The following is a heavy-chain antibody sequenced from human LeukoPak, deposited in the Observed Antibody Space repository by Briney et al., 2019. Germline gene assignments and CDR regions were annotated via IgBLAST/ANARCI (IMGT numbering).Heavy chain of an antibody. CDR1: GYTFTSYG. V-gene: IGHV1-8*02. J-gene: IGHJ3*01. CDR3: AVNSDSSGYLGS. Sequence: AASVKVSCKASGYTFTSYGISWVRQATGQGLEWVGWMNPNSGNTGYAQKFQGRVTMTRNTSISTAYMELSSLRAEDTAVYYCAVNSDSSGYLGSWGQGTMVTVSS. CDR2: MNPNSGNT. D-gene: IGHD3-22*01.